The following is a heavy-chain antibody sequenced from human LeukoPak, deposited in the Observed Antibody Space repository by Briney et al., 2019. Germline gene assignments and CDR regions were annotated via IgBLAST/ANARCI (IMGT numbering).Heavy chain of an antibody. V-gene: IGHV3-74*01. CDR1: GFTFSSYW. D-gene: IGHD6-19*01. CDR3: ARDGDRLAVAGTPLDY. J-gene: IGHJ4*02. CDR2: INSDGSST. Sequence: GGSLRLSCTASGFTFSSYWVHWVRQAPGKGLVWVSRINSDGSSTSYADSVKGRFTISRDNAKNTLYLQMNSLRAEDTAVYYCARDGDRLAVAGTPLDYWGQGTLVTVSS.